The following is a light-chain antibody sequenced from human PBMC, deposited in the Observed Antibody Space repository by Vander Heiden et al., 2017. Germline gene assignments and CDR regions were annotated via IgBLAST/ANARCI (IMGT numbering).Light chain of an antibody. J-gene: IGKJ1*01. CDR2: KAS. Sequence: DIQMTQSPSTLSASVGDRVTITCRASQSFTSWLAWYQQKPGKAPNLLIYKASNLKNGVPSRFSGSGSGTEFTLTISSLQPDDFATYYCQQYNTYPWTFGQGTKVEFK. CDR1: QSFTSW. CDR3: QQYNTYPWT. V-gene: IGKV1-5*03.